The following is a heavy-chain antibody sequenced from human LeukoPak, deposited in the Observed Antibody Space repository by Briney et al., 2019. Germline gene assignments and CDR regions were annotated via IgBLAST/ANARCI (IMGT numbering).Heavy chain of an antibody. D-gene: IGHD3-10*01. CDR3: ARDGSQLLWFGESSPPDWYFDL. CDR2: FDPEDGET. Sequence: GASVKVSCKVSGYTLTELSMHWVRQAPGKGLEWMGGFDPEDGETIYAQKFQGRVTMTEDTSTDTAYMELSSLRSEDTAVYYCARDGSQLLWFGESSPPDWYFDLWGRGTLVTVSS. V-gene: IGHV1-24*01. J-gene: IGHJ2*01. CDR1: GYTLTELS.